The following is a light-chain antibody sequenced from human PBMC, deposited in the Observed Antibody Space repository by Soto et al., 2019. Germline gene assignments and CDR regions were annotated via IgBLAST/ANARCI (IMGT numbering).Light chain of an antibody. CDR1: QSISSW. CDR3: LQEYNYPRT. Sequence: DIKMTQSPSTLSASVGDRVTITCRASQSISSWLAWYQQKPGKAPKLLIFAASNLHSGVPSRFSGSGSGTDFTLTINNLQAEDFATYYCLQEYNYPRTFGQGTKVDIK. J-gene: IGKJ1*01. CDR2: AAS. V-gene: IGKV1-5*01.